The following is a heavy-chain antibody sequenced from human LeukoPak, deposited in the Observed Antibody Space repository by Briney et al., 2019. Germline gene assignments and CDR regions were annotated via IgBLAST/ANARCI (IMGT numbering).Heavy chain of an antibody. CDR3: ARGGYSYGWFDY. D-gene: IGHD5-18*01. Sequence: ASVKVSCKASGGTFSSYAISWVRQAPGQGLEWMGGIIPIFGTANYAQKFQGRVTITADESTSTAYTELSSLRSEDTAVYYCARGGYSYGWFDYWGQGTLVTVSS. V-gene: IGHV1-69*01. CDR2: IIPIFGTA. J-gene: IGHJ4*02. CDR1: GGTFSSYA.